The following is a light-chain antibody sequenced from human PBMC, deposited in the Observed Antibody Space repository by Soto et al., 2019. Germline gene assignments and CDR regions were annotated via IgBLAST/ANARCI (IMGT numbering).Light chain of an antibody. CDR1: SSDVGGYNY. V-gene: IGLV2-14*01. J-gene: IGLJ2*01. CDR2: DVS. CDR3: SSYTSSSTLVV. Sequence: QSALTQPASVSGSPGQSITISCIGTSSDVGGYNYVSWYQQHPGKAPKLMIYDVSNRPSGVSNRFSGSKSGNTASLTISGLQAEDEADYYCSSYTSSSTLVVFGGGTQPTVL.